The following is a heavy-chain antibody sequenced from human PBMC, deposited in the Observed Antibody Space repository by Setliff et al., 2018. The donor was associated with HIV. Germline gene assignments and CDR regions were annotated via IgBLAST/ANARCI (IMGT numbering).Heavy chain of an antibody. Sequence: SETLSLTCAVSGYSISSGYYWGWIRQPPGKGLEWIGSMYHSGSTYHNPSLKSRVTISVDTSKNQFSLKLSYVTAADTAFYYCARRSPQIRYLDWLNAFDIWGQGTMVTVSS. CDR2: MYHSGST. CDR1: GYSISSGYY. J-gene: IGHJ3*02. D-gene: IGHD3-9*01. V-gene: IGHV4-38-2*01. CDR3: ARRSPQIRYLDWLNAFDI.